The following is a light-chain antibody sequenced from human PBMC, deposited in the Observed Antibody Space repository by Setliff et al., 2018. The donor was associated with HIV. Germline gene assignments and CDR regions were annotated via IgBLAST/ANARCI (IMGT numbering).Light chain of an antibody. J-gene: IGLJ1*01. V-gene: IGLV1-44*01. CDR2: SNN. CDR3: AAWDDSLNAFYV. CDR1: SSNIGSNT. Sequence: HSALTQPPSASGTPGQRVTISCSGSSSNIGSNTVNWYQQLPGTAPKLLIYSNNQRPSGVPDRFSGSKSGTSASLAISGLQSDDEADYYCAAWDDSLNAFYVFGTGTKV.